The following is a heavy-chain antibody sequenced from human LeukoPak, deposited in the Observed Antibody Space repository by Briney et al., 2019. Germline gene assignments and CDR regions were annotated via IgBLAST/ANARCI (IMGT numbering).Heavy chain of an antibody. V-gene: IGHV3-74*01. D-gene: IGHD1-1*01. Sequence: GGSLRLSCAASGFTFSSYWMLWVRQAPGKGLVWVSRITDDGSGANYADSVKGRFTISRDNAKNTLYLQMNSLRAEDTAVYYCARFAVTTAGDYWGQGTLVTVSS. CDR1: GFTFSSYW. CDR2: ITDDGSGA. J-gene: IGHJ4*02. CDR3: ARFAVTTAGDY.